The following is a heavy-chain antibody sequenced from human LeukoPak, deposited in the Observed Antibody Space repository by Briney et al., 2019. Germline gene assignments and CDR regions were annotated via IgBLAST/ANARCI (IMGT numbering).Heavy chain of an antibody. CDR3: ARECSSGWFFHD. CDR2: IYYSGST. CDR1: GGSVSSGGYY. V-gene: IGHV4-61*08. D-gene: IGHD6-19*01. J-gene: IGHJ1*01. Sequence: SETLSLTCIVSGGSVSSGGYYWTWIRQPPGKGLEWIGYIYYSGSTNYNPSLKSRVTISVDTSKNQFSLKLSSVTAADTAVYYCARECSSGWFFHDWGQGTLVTVSS.